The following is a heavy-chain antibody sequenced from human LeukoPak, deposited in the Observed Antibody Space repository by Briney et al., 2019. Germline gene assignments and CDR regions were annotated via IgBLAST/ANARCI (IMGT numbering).Heavy chain of an antibody. Sequence: SETLSLTCTVSGVSINSATYYWGWIRQPPGKGLEWIGTIYSSGSTSYTPSLDSRVTMSVDTTKNQFFLKLTSVTAADTAVYYCTRAQTYGAGNCVSDYFDYWGQGALVTVSS. CDR3: TRAQTYGAGNCVSDYFDY. V-gene: IGHV4-39*01. D-gene: IGHD4-17*01. J-gene: IGHJ4*02. CDR1: GVSINSATYY. CDR2: IYSSGST.